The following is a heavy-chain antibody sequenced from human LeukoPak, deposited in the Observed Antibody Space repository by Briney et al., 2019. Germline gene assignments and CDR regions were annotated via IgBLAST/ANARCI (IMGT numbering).Heavy chain of an antibody. CDR3: VREESGGYFDY. D-gene: IGHD2-8*02. CDR2: IAPSVDTT. J-gene: IGHJ4*02. V-gene: IGHV1-46*01. CDR1: GFTFTNYL. Sequence: ASVKVSCKSFGFTFTNYLLHWVRQAPGQGLEWVGRIAPSVDTTSYAQKFRGRVTMTRDTSTSTVYMELSSLRSDDTAIYYCVREESGGYFDYWRQGTLVTVSS.